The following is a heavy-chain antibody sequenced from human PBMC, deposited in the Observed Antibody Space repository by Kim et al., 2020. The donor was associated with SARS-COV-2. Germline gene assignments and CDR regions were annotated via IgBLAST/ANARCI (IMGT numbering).Heavy chain of an antibody. CDR1: GFTSDDHA. J-gene: IGHJ4*02. Sequence: GGSLRLSCTVSGFTSDDHAMHWVRQAPGKGLEWVSGIFSHSDTVGYGDSVKGRFTISRDKAKNSLYLQMNSLRPEDTAMYYCGKDLTPGGLDSLGQGTLVTVSS. CDR3: GKDLTPGGLDS. V-gene: IGHV3-9*02. CDR2: IFSHSDTV. D-gene: IGHD2-15*01.